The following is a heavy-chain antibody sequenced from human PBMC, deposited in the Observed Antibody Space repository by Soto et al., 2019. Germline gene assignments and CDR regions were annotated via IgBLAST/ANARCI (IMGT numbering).Heavy chain of an antibody. D-gene: IGHD3-22*01. J-gene: IGHJ5*02. CDR1: GFTFGDYA. CDR3: EEYYYDSSGYYPTVDP. CDR2: IRSKAYGGTT. Sequence: GGSLSLSCTASGFTFGDYAMSWFRQAPGKGLEWVGFIRSKAYGGTTEYAASVKGRFTISRDDSKSIAYLQMNSLKTEDTAVYYCEEYYYDSSGYYPTVDPWGQGTLVTVSS. V-gene: IGHV3-49*03.